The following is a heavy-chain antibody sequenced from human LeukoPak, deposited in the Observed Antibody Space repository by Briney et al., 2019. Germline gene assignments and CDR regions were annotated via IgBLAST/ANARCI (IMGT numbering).Heavy chain of an antibody. CDR1: GYTFTGYY. D-gene: IGHD6-13*01. CDR2: INPNSGGT. J-gene: IGHJ4*02. V-gene: IGHV1-2*02. CDR3: ASAAAGRDQFDY. Sequence: ASVKVSCKASGYTFTGYYMHWVRQAPGQGPEWMGWINPNSGGTNYAQKFQGRVTMTRDTSISTAYMELSRLRSDDTAVYYCASAAAGRDQFDYWGQGTLVTVSS.